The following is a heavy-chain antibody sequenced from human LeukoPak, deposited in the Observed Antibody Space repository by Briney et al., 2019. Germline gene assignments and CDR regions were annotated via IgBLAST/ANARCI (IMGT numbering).Heavy chain of an antibody. CDR2: INAGNGNT. V-gene: IGHV1-3*01. J-gene: IGHJ4*02. Sequence: ASVKVSCKASGYTFTSYGISWVRQAPGQRLEWMGWINAGNGNTKYSQKFQGRVTITRDTSASTAYMELSSLRSEDTAVYYCARDRGTMIVAVTSLFDYWGQGTLVTVSS. CDR3: ARDRGTMIVAVTSLFDY. D-gene: IGHD3-22*01. CDR1: GYTFTSYG.